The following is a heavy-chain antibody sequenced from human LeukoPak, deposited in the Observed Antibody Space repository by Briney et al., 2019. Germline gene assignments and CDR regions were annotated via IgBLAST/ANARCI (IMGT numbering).Heavy chain of an antibody. CDR2: IYYSGST. D-gene: IGHD5-12*01. CDR3: ARHGRGSDAFDI. J-gene: IGHJ3*02. Sequence: SETLSPTCTVSGGSISSSSYYWGWIRQPPGKGLEWIGSIYYSGSTYYNPSLKSRVTISVDTSKNQFSLKLSSVTAADTAVYYCARHGRGSDAFDIWGQGTMVTVSS. CDR1: GGSISSSSYY. V-gene: IGHV4-39*01.